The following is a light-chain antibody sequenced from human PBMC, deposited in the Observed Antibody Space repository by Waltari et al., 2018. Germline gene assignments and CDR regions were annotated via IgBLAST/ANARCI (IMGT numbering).Light chain of an antibody. Sequence: EIVLTQSPATLSLSPGERATLSCGASQSVNSNYLAWYQQKPGLAPRLLINDASSRATGIPDRFTGSGSGTDFTLTISRLEPEDFAVYYCQQYGSSPPWTFGQGTKVEIK. CDR2: DAS. CDR1: QSVNSNY. V-gene: IGKV3D-20*01. CDR3: QQYGSSPPWT. J-gene: IGKJ1*01.